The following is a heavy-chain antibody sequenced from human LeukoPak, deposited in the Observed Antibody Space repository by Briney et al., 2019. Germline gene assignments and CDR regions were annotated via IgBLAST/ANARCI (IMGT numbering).Heavy chain of an antibody. J-gene: IGHJ6*03. V-gene: IGHV5-51*01. CDR3: AREVGSSGPYYYYYMDV. Sequence: GESLKISCKGSGYSFTSYWIGWVRQMPGKGLEWMGIIYPGDSDTRYSPSFQGQVTISADKSISTAYLQWSSLKASDTAMYYCAREVGSSGPYYYYYMDVWGQGTLVTVSS. D-gene: IGHD6-19*01. CDR1: GYSFTSYW. CDR2: IYPGDSDT.